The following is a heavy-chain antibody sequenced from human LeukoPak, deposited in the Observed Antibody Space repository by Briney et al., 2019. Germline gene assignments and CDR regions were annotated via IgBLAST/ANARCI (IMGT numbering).Heavy chain of an antibody. J-gene: IGHJ6*02. CDR1: GFTFSTYA. D-gene: IGHD3-22*01. Sequence: PGGSLRLSCTASGFTFSTYAMTWVRRAPGKGLEWVSAISGSGGSTYYADSVKGRFTISRDNSKYTLYLQMNSVRAEDTAVYYCAREQIRTYYYDSSGYSGRDYYGMDVWGQGTTVTVSS. CDR2: ISGSGGST. CDR3: AREQIRTYYYDSSGYSGRDYYGMDV. V-gene: IGHV3-23*01.